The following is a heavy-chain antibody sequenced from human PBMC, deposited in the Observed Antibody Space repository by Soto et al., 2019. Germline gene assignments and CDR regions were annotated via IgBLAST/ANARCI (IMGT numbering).Heavy chain of an antibody. Sequence: GGSLRLSCAASGFTFSSYAMHWVRQAPGKGLEWVAVISYDGSNKYYADSVKGRLTISRDNSKNTLYLQMNSLRAEDTTVYYCARDGPHSSIAARASFDYWGQGTLVTSPQ. J-gene: IGHJ4*02. CDR3: ARDGPHSSIAARASFDY. D-gene: IGHD6-6*01. CDR1: GFTFSSYA. V-gene: IGHV3-30-3*01. CDR2: ISYDGSNK.